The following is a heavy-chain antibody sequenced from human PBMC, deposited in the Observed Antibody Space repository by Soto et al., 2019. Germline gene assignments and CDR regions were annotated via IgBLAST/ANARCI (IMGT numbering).Heavy chain of an antibody. J-gene: IGHJ4*02. CDR2: ISGSGGNT. CDR3: VRTDSSGWFYFDY. CDR1: GFTFSSYV. V-gene: IGHV3-23*01. D-gene: IGHD6-19*01. Sequence: GGSLRLSCAASGFTFSSYVMSWVRQAPGKGLEWVSGISGSGGNTYYADSVKGRFTISRDNSKNTLYLKMSSLGAEDTAVYFCVRTDSSGWFYFDYSGQGTLVTVSS.